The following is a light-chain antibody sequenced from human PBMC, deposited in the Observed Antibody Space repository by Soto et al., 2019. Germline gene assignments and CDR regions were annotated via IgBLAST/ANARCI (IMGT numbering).Light chain of an antibody. J-gene: IGKJ1*01. CDR2: AAS. Sequence: DIQMTQYPSSLSASVGDRITITCRASQSISRYLNWYQHKPGKAPKLLINAASSLERGVPSRFSGGGSGTDFTLNISSLQPDDFATYYCQQNYRATPWTFGQRTKVDI. CDR1: QSISRY. V-gene: IGKV1-39*01. CDR3: QQNYRATPWT.